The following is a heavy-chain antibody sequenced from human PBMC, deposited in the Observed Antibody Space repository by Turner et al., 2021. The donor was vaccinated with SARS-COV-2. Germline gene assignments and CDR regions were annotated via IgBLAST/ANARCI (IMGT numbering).Heavy chain of an antibody. CDR2: FDPEDGEK. Sequence: QVQLVQSGAEVKKPGASVKVTCKVSGYTLIELSMPWVRQAPGKGLEWMGGFDPEDGEKIYAQKFQGRVTMTEDTSTDTAYMELSSLRSEDTAVYYCATAPANYYDSSGSKGFYYYYYGMDVWGQGTTVTVSS. CDR1: GYTLIELS. D-gene: IGHD3-22*01. J-gene: IGHJ6*02. CDR3: ATAPANYYDSSGSKGFYYYYYGMDV. V-gene: IGHV1-24*01.